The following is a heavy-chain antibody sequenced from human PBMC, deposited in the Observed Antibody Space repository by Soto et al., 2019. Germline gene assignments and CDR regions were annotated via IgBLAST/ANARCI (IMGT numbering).Heavy chain of an antibody. J-gene: IGHJ4*02. V-gene: IGHV1-46*01. D-gene: IGHD6-19*01. Sequence: QVQLVQSGAEVKRPGASVTVSCETSGFTFTDYYIHWVRQAPEKGLEWMGLISPYANYTRYAQTFQGRFTIPRDTSTSTVYTDLSSLTSEDTAVYYCARAASEQFFDYWGQGTLVTVSS. CDR3: ARAASEQFFDY. CDR1: GFTFTDYY. CDR2: ISPYANYT.